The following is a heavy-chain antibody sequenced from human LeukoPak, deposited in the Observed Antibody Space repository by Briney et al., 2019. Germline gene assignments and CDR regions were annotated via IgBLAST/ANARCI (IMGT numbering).Heavy chain of an antibody. CDR1: GFTFDDYA. CDR3: AKEMLGTRWITYDS. V-gene: IGHV3-9*01. D-gene: IGHD5-12*01. J-gene: IGHJ4*02. CDR2: ISWNSGSI. Sequence: GGSLRLSCAASGFTFDDYAMHWVRQAPGKGLEWVSGISWNSGSIGYADSVKGRFTISRDNAKNSLYLQMNSLRTDDTALYYCAKEMLGTRWITYDSWGQGTLVTVSS.